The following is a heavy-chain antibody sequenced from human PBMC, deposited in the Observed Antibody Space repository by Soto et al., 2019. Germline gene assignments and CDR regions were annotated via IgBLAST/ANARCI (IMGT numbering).Heavy chain of an antibody. D-gene: IGHD3-9*01. CDR2: ISGYNGNT. CDR1: GYIFTNYG. Sequence: QIQLVQAGAEVKKPGASVKVSCKASGYIFTNYGISWVRQAPGQGLEWVGWISGYNGNTWYGKKFQGRVTMTTDTSTTTAYMEVRSLRSDDTAVYYCARDWGRGQFLTNKDYWCQGTLVTVSS. J-gene: IGHJ4*02. CDR3: ARDWGRGQFLTNKDY. V-gene: IGHV1-18*01.